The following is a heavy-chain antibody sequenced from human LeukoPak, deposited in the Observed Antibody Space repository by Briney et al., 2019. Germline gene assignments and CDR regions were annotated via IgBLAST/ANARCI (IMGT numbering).Heavy chain of an antibody. Sequence: SGTLSLTCAVSGGSITTTNFDWAWIRQPPGQGLEWIATISSSGKSYYNPYLMSRVTVSVDTSKNQFSLDVTSVTATDTGLFYCARFKGGTGFDYWGRGILVIVS. V-gene: IGHV4-39*01. CDR3: ARFKGGTGFDY. D-gene: IGHD1-26*01. CDR1: GGSITTTNFD. CDR2: ISSSGKS. J-gene: IGHJ4*02.